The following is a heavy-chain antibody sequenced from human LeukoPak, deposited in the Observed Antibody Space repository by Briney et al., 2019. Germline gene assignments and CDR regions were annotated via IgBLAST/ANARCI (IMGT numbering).Heavy chain of an antibody. CDR3: ARVSFCPSCHFDY. Sequence: PGGSLRLSCAASGFSFSSYWMHWVRQAPGKGLVWVARISPDGSSALSADSVRGRFTISRDNADNTLYLQLNSLRAEDTAVYYCARVSFCPSCHFDYWGQGTRVTVSS. V-gene: IGHV3-74*03. CDR1: GFSFSSYW. CDR2: ISPDGSSA. D-gene: IGHD2/OR15-2a*01. J-gene: IGHJ4*02.